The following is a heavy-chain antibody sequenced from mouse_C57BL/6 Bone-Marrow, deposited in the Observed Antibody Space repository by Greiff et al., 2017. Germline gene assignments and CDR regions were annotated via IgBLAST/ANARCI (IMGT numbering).Heavy chain of an antibody. CDR1: GFSLTSYA. D-gene: IGHD1-1*01. V-gene: IGHV2-9-1*01. CDR2: ILPGGGT. Sequence: VKLQESGPGLVAPSQSLSITCTVSGFSLTSYAITWVRQPPGKGLEWLGVILPGGGTNYNSALKSRLSISKDNSKSQVVLKMNSLLTDDTARYYWARKDYGSLYARDYWGQGTSVTVSS. CDR3: ARKDYGSLYARDY. J-gene: IGHJ4*01.